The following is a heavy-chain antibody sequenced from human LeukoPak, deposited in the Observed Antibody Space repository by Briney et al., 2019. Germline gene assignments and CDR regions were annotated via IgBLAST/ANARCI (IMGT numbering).Heavy chain of an antibody. D-gene: IGHD1-26*01. CDR1: GFTFSDDY. V-gene: IGHV3-11*04. J-gene: IGHJ3*02. CDR2: ISSSGSTI. Sequence: GGSLRLSCAASGFTFSDDYMSWIRQAPGKGLEWVSYISSSGSTIYYADSVKGRFTISRDNAKNSLYLQMNSLRAEDTAVYYCSSCGSYGGDDAFDIWGQGTMVTVSS. CDR3: SSCGSYGGDDAFDI.